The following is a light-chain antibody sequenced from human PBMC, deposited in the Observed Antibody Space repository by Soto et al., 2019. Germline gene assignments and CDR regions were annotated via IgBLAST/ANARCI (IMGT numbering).Light chain of an antibody. CDR2: DVK. V-gene: IGLV2-11*01. Sequence: QSVLTQPRSVSGSPGQSVTLSCTGTSSDVGGYNYVTWYQQSPGKAPKVMIYDVKTRPSGVPDRFSGSKSGNTASLTISGLQAEDEADYYCCSYAGDYTFVFGTGTKLTVL. CDR1: SSDVGGYNY. J-gene: IGLJ1*01. CDR3: CSYAGDYTFV.